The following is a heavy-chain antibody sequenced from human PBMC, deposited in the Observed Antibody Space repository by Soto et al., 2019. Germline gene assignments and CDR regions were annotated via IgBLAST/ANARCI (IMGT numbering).Heavy chain of an antibody. V-gene: IGHV3-9*01. CDR3: AKDLFDSTDSRYYYAMDV. CDR2: INWNSDTI. CDR1: GFTFSPYW. J-gene: IGHJ6*02. Sequence: GGSLRLSCVASGFTFSPYWMSWVRQAPGKGLEWVSGINWNSDTIVYADSVKGRFTISRDNAKNSLYLQMNSLRPEDTALYYCAKDLFDSTDSRYYYAMDVWGQGTTVTVSS. D-gene: IGHD3-22*01.